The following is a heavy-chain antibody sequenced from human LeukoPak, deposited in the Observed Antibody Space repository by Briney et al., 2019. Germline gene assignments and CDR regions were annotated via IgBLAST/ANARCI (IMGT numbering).Heavy chain of an antibody. CDR2: IRSQTAGGTT. CDR3: AHGSAQYYEY. D-gene: IGHD2-15*01. V-gene: IGHV3-15*07. CDR1: GLTLSNVW. Sequence: GGSLRLSCAVSGLTLSNVWMNWVRQAPGKGLEWVGRIRSQTAGGTTDFAAPVKGRFSISRDDSKNSLYLQMNSLTSEDTAVYYCAHGSAQYYEYWDQGTLVTVSS. J-gene: IGHJ1*01.